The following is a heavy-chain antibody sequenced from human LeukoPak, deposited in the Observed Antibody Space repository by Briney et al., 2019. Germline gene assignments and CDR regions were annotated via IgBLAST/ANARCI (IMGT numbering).Heavy chain of an antibody. CDR1: GDSISSNSVT. V-gene: IGHV6-1*01. CDR3: ARRLTQYDCFDP. Sequence: SQTLSLTCAISGDSISSNSVTWNWIRQSPSRGLEWLGRTYYRSTWYNDYAVSVRGRITVNPDISKNQFSLHLNSVTPEDTAVYYCARRLTQYDCFDPWGQGILVTVSS. J-gene: IGHJ5*02. D-gene: IGHD2-2*01. CDR2: TYYRSTWYN.